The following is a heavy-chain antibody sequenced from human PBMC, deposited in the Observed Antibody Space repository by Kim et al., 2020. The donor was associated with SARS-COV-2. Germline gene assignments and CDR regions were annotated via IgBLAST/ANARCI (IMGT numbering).Heavy chain of an antibody. V-gene: IGHV3-23*01. Sequence: GGSLRLSCAASGFTFNNYAMGWVRQAPGKGLDWVSSINLSGGDTFYADSVKGRFTISGDNSKNMLFLQMSSLRAEDTAIYYCAKGGGLAARHFDLWGQGTLVTVSS. CDR1: GFTFNNYA. J-gene: IGHJ4*02. D-gene: IGHD6-6*01. CDR3: AKGGGLAARHFDL. CDR2: INLSGGDT.